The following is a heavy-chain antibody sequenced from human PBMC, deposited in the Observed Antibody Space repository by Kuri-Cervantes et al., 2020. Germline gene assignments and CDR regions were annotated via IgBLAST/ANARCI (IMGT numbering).Heavy chain of an antibody. Sequence: GESLKISCAASGFTFSSYAMHWVRQAPGKGLEWVAVISYDGSNKDYADSVKGRFTISKDSSKNTLYLQMNSLRAEDTAVYYCAKGAAAIPHDYWGQGTLVTVSS. CDR1: GFTFSSYA. V-gene: IGHV3-30-3*01. D-gene: IGHD2-2*02. CDR2: ISYDGSNK. CDR3: AKGAAAIPHDY. J-gene: IGHJ4*02.